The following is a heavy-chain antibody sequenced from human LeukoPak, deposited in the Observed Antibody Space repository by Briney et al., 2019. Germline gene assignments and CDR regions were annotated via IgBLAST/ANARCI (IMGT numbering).Heavy chain of an antibody. V-gene: IGHV3-21*01. CDR3: ARGHSSPASWFDP. Sequence: GGSLRLSCAASGFTFSSYSMNWVRQAPGKGLEWVSSISSSSSYIYYADSVKDRFTISRDNAKNSLYLQMNSLRAEDTAVYYCARGHSSPASWFDPWGQGTLVTVSS. J-gene: IGHJ5*02. CDR2: ISSSSSYI. CDR1: GFTFSSYS. D-gene: IGHD6-13*01.